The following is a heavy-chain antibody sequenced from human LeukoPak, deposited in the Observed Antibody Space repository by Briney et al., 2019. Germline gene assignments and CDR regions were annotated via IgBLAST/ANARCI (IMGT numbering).Heavy chain of an antibody. CDR1: GFTFDDYA. CDR2: ISWNSGSI. J-gene: IGHJ6*02. CDR3: APQRTWLVRADYYGMDV. D-gene: IGHD6-19*01. V-gene: IGHV3-9*01. Sequence: PGGSLRLSCAASGFTFDDYAMHWVRQAPGKGLEWVSGISWNSGSIGYADSVKGRFTISRDNAKNSLYLQMNSLRAEDTALYYCAPQRTWLVRADYYGMDVWGQGTTVTVSS.